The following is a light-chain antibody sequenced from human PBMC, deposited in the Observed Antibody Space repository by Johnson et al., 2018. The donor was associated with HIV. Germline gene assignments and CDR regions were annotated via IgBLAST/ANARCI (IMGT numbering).Light chain of an antibody. CDR1: SSNIGKNY. CDR3: GTWDTILQTFV. CDR2: DNH. Sequence: QSVLTQPPSVSAAPGQKVTISCSGSSSNIGKNYVSWYQQVPGTAPKLLIYDNHKRPSGIPDRFSGSTSGTSATLGIAGLQTGDEADYFCGTWDTILQTFVFGTGTEVSVL. J-gene: IGLJ1*01. V-gene: IGLV1-51*01.